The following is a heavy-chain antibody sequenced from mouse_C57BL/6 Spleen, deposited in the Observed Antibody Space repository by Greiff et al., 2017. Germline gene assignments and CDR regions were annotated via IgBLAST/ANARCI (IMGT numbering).Heavy chain of an antibody. V-gene: IGHV6-3*01. CDR1: GFTFSNYW. J-gene: IGHJ3*01. CDR2: IRLKSDNYAT. Sequence: DVTLVESGGGLVQPGGSMKLSCVASGFTFSNYWMNWVRQSPEKGLEWVAQIRLKSDNYATHYAESVKGRFTISRDDSKSSVYLQMNNLRAEATGIYSCAGYYAFAYWGQGTLVTVSA. CDR3: AGYYAFAY. D-gene: IGHD1-1*01.